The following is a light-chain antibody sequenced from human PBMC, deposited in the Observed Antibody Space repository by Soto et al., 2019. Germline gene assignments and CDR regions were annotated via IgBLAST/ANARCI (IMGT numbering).Light chain of an antibody. CDR3: QQYNVWPLT. J-gene: IGKJ4*01. Sequence: TVLAQSPATLSLSPGERATLSCRASQSVSSYLAWYQQKPGQAPRLLIYGASTRATGIPARFSGSGSGTEFTLTISSLQSEDFAVYYCQQYNVWPLTFGGGTKVDIK. CDR1: QSVSSY. V-gene: IGKV3-15*01. CDR2: GAS.